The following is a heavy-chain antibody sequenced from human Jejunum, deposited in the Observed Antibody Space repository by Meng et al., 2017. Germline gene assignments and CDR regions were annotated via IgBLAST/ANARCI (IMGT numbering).Heavy chain of an antibody. J-gene: IGHJ5*02. CDR1: GGIFRTFA. V-gene: IGHV1-69*01. D-gene: IGHD1-14*01. CDR2: IIPLYGTT. CDR3: AKSITASYNWFDP. Sequence: VQLVQSGAEVKKPGSSVKVSCKASGGIFRTFAFNWVRQAPGQGLEWMGVIIPLYGTTKYAQQFQGRVTITADESTTTVYMEVGSLTSEDTAVYYCAKSITASYNWFDPWGQGALSPSPQ.